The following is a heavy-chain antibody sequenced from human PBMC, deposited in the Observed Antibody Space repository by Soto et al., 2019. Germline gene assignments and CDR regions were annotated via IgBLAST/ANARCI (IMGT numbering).Heavy chain of an antibody. D-gene: IGHD2-15*01. CDR2: ISSSSSYI. J-gene: IGHJ6*02. CDR1: GFTFSSYS. Sequence: GGSLRLSCAASGFTFSSYSMNWVRQAPGKGLEWVSSISSSSSYIYYADSVKGRFTISGDNAKNSLYLQMNSLRAEDTAVYYCARDIVVVVAATLLGMDVRGQGTTVTIS. CDR3: ARDIVVVVAATLLGMDV. V-gene: IGHV3-21*01.